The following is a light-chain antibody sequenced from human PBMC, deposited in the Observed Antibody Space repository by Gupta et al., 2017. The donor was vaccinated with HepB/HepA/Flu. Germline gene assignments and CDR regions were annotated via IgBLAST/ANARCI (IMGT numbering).Light chain of an antibody. CDR3: MQALQTPDT. CDR1: QNLLHSNGFNY. CDR2: LGA. V-gene: IGKV2-28*01. Sequence: DIVMTQSPLSLPVTPGEPASISCRSSQNLLHSNGFNYLDWYLQKPGQSPQLLIYLGAYRASGLTDRFSGSGSGTEFTLKISRVEAEDVGVYYCMQALQTPDTFGQGTKLEIK. J-gene: IGKJ2*01.